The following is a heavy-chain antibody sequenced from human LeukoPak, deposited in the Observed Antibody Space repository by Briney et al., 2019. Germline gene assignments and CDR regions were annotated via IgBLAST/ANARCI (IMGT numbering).Heavy chain of an antibody. D-gene: IGHD6-19*01. CDR1: GGSISSGDYY. J-gene: IGHJ6*03. V-gene: IGHV4-30-4*08. Sequence: RASETLSLTCTVSGGSISSGDYYWSWIRQPPGKGLEWIGYIYYSGSTYYNPSLKSRVTISVDTSKNQFSLKLSSVTAADMAVYYCARAVAGTPYYYYYMDVWGKGTTVTVSS. CDR2: IYYSGST. CDR3: ARAVAGTPYYYYYMDV.